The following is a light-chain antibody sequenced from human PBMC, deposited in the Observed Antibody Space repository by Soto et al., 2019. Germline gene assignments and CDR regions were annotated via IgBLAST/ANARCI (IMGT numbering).Light chain of an antibody. Sequence: QSALTQPASASGSPGQSITISCTGTSSDVGGSGLVSWYQFHPGKAPKLLIFEGFKRPSGVSNRFSGSKSGSTASLTISGLQAEDEADYYCCSYAGRSTWDVVFGGGTQLTVL. J-gene: IGLJ2*01. CDR2: EGF. CDR3: CSYAGRSTWDVV. V-gene: IGLV2-23*01. CDR1: SSDVGGSGL.